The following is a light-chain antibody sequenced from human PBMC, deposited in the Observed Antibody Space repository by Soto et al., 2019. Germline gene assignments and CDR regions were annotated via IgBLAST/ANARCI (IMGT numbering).Light chain of an antibody. CDR3: QQYGSSPWT. CDR2: GAS. V-gene: IGKV3-20*01. Sequence: EVVMTQSPATLSVSPGERVILSCRSSQSVGDNLAWLQQKPGQGPRLLIYGASTRATGIPDRFSGSGSGTDFTLTISRLEPEDFAVYYCQQYGSSPWTFGQGTKVEIK. J-gene: IGKJ1*01. CDR1: QSVGDN.